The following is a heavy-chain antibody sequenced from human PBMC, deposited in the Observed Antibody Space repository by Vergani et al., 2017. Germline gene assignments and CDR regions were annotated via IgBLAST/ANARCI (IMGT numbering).Heavy chain of an antibody. CDR1: GFTFSSYS. V-gene: IGHV3-33*08. Sequence: VQLVESGGGLVKPGGSLRLSCAASGFTFSSYSMNWVRQAPGKGLEWVAVIWYDGSNKYYADSVKGRFTISRDNSKNTLYLQMNSLRAEDTAVYYCARERRVDGSRAFDYWGQGTLVTVSS. J-gene: IGHJ4*02. CDR2: IWYDGSNK. CDR3: ARERRVDGSRAFDY. D-gene: IGHD5-24*01.